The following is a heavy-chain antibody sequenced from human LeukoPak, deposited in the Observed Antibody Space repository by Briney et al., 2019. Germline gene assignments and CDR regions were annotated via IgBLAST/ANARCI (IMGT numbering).Heavy chain of an antibody. CDR2: ISYDGSNK. CDR3: ARGNPGIAAAGTLRC. D-gene: IGHD6-13*01. CDR1: GFTFSSYA. J-gene: IGHJ4*02. Sequence: GRSLRLSCAASGFTFSSYAMHWVRQAPGKGLEWVAVISYDGSNKYYADSVKGRFTISRDNSKNTLYLQMNSLRAEDTAVYYCARGNPGIAAAGTLRCWGQGTLVTVSS. V-gene: IGHV3-30-3*01.